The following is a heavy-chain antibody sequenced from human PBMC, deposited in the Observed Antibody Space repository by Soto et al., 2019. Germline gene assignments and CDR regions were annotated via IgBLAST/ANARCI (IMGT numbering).Heavy chain of an antibody. V-gene: IGHV4-61*01. CDR2: IYYSGST. J-gene: IGHJ4*02. D-gene: IGHD3-16*01. CDR3: AREDRHDGYYFDY. Sequence: SETLSLTCTVSGGSVSSGSYYWSWIRQPPGKGLEWIGYIYYSGSTNYNPSLKSRVTISVDTSKNRFSLKLSSVTAADTAVYYCAREDRHDGYYFDYWGQGTLVTVSS. CDR1: GGSVSSGSYY.